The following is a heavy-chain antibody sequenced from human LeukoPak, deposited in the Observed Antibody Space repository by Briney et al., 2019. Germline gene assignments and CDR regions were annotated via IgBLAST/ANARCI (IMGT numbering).Heavy chain of an antibody. Sequence: GGSLRLSCAASGFTFSSYWMSWVRQAPGKGLEWVANIKRDGSEKYYVDSVKGRFTISRDNAKNSLYLQMNSLRAEDTAVYYCARVRSGNYLDYWGQGTLVTVSS. CDR1: GFTFSSYW. CDR2: IKRDGSEK. J-gene: IGHJ4*02. V-gene: IGHV3-7*01. D-gene: IGHD1-26*01. CDR3: ARVRSGNYLDY.